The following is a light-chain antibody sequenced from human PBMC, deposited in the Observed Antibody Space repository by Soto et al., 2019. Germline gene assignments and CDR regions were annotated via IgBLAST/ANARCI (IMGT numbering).Light chain of an antibody. CDR3: QQANSFPWT. J-gene: IGKJ1*01. CDR1: QVINNL. Sequence: DIQMTQSPSSVSASVGDSVTITCRANQVINNLLAWYQQKPGKAPKLLIYSTSNVQSGAPSRFSGGRSGTDFTLTISSLQTEDFATCYCQQANSFPWTFGQGTRVDIK. V-gene: IGKV1-12*01. CDR2: STS.